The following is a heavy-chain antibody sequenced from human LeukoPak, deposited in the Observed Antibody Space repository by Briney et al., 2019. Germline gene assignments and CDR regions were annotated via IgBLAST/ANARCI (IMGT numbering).Heavy chain of an antibody. V-gene: IGHV3-23*01. J-gene: IGHJ4*02. Sequence: PGGSLRLSCAASGFTFSSYAMSWVRLAAGKGLEWVSSISSSGGSTYYADSVKGRFTISRDYSKNTLYLQMNSLRAEDTAVYYCAKDLYTYGTTPLDYWGQGILVTVSS. CDR3: AKDLYTYGTTPLDY. CDR2: ISSSGGST. D-gene: IGHD5-18*01. CDR1: GFTFSSYA.